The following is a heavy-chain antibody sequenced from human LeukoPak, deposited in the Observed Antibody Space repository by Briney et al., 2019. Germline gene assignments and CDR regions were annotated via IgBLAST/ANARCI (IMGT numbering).Heavy chain of an antibody. CDR1: GGSFSGYY. Sequence: TSETLSLTCAVYGGSFSGYYWSWIRQPPGKGLEWIGYIYYSGSTSYNPSLKSRVTISVDTSKNQFSLKLSSVTASDTAVYYCAREVDSSSWLDFDSWGQGTLVTVSS. CDR3: AREVDSSSWLDFDS. CDR2: IYYSGST. D-gene: IGHD6-13*01. V-gene: IGHV4-59*01. J-gene: IGHJ4*02.